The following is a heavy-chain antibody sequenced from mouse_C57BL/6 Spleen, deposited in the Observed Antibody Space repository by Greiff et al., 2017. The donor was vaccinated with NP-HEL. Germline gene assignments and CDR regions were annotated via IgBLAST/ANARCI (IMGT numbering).Heavy chain of an antibody. V-gene: IGHV5-9-1*02. CDR1: GFTFSSYA. D-gene: IGHD1-1*02. J-gene: IGHJ4*01. Sequence: EVKLMESGEGLVKPGGSLKLSCAASGFTFSSYAMSWVRQTPEKRLEWVAYISSGGDYIYYADTVKGRFTISRDNARNTLYLQMSSLKSEDTAMYYCTREVAPYAMDYWGQGTSVTVSS. CDR2: ISSGGDYI. CDR3: TREVAPYAMDY.